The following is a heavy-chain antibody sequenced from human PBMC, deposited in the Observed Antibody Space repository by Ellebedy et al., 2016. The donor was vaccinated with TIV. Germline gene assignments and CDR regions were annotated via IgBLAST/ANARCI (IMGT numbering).Heavy chain of an antibody. CDR2: IYHTGST. CDR3: ARVGASDGNPLDA. J-gene: IGHJ5*02. Sequence: SETLSLXXVVSGAYISSTNWWSWVRQPPGRGLECLGQIYHTGSTTYNPSLRSRVTISVDKPKNQFSLILSSVTAADTAVYYCARVGASDGNPLDAWGQGALVTVSS. CDR1: GAYISSTNW. V-gene: IGHV4-4*02. D-gene: IGHD5-24*01.